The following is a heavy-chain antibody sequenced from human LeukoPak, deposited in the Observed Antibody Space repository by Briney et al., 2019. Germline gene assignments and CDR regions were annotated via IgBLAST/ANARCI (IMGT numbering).Heavy chain of an antibody. J-gene: IGHJ6*02. D-gene: IGHD6-19*01. Sequence: GAPVKVSCKASGYTFTSYYMHWVRQAPGQGLEWMGIINPSGGSTSYAQKFQGRVTMTRDTSTSTVYMELSSLRSEDTAVYYCANSARSSSGHRDYYYYYGMDVWGQGTTVTVSS. V-gene: IGHV1-46*01. CDR1: GYTFTSYY. CDR3: ANSARSSSGHRDYYYYYGMDV. CDR2: INPSGGST.